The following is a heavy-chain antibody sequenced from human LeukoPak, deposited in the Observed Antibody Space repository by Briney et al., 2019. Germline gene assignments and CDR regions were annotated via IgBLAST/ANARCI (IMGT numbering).Heavy chain of an antibody. CDR3: ARDYRQWLVLDYYYYYGMDV. V-gene: IGHV4-59*01. D-gene: IGHD6-19*01. Sequence: SETLSLTCTVSGGSIGSYYWSWIRQPPGKGLEWIGYIYYSGSTNYNPSLKSRVTISVDTSKNQFSLKLSSVTAADTAVYYCARDYRQWLVLDYYYYYGMDVWGQGTTVTVSS. CDR1: GGSIGSYY. J-gene: IGHJ6*02. CDR2: IYYSGST.